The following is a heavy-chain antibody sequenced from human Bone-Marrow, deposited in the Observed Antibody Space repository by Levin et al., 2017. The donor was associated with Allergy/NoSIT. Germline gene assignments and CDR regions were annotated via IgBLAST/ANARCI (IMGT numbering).Heavy chain of an antibody. CDR1: GYTFSDYY. D-gene: IGHD2-15*01. J-gene: IGHJ4*02. CDR2: INPESGGI. Sequence: ASVKVSCKASGYTFSDYYLHWVRQVPGQGLEWMGWINPESGGINLPQSFQGRVTLTGDTSISTAYMEMSSLRSDDTAVYYCARDGGHCGGGICFYPPSSIDHWGQGTLVTVSS. CDR3: ARDGGHCGGGICFYPPSSIDH. V-gene: IGHV1-2*02.